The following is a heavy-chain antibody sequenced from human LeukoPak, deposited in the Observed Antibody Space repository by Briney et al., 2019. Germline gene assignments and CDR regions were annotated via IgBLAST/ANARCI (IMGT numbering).Heavy chain of an antibody. CDR2: ISYDGSKK. D-gene: IGHD3-10*01. V-gene: IGHV3-30*18. CDR1: GFTFNTHA. Sequence: GRSLRLSCAASGFTFNTHAMHWVRQAPGKGLEWVAIISYDGSKKNYVDSLKGRFTTSRDNSKNTLFLQMNSLRAEDTAVYYCAKDRIEYGSGSYLHTWGQGTLVTVSS. J-gene: IGHJ5*02. CDR3: AKDRIEYGSGSYLHT.